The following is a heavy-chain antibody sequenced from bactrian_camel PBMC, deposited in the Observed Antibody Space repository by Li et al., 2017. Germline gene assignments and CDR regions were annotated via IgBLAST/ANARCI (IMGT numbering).Heavy chain of an antibody. D-gene: IGHD3*01. CDR3: AAEMYYWGESFSLCPVSFGH. CDR2: IGSDGNT. CDR1: QYSVRMHS. Sequence: SGGGSVQAGGALSLSCTVTQYSVRMHSFGWVRQAPGKEREGVAAIGSDGNTVYADSVKGRFTISRDNAQNTVYLQMNSLEPEDTAVYYCAAEMYYWGESFSLCPVSFGHWGRGTQVTVS. J-gene: IGHJ4*01. V-gene: IGHV3S53*01.